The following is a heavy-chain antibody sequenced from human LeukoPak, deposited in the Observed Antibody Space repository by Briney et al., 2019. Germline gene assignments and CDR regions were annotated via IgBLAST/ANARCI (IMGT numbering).Heavy chain of an antibody. J-gene: IGHJ5*02. D-gene: IGHD3-22*01. V-gene: IGHV3-30*02. CDR1: GFTFSSYG. Sequence: GGSLRLSCAASGFTFSSYGIHWVRQAPGKGLEWVAFIRYDGSNKFYADSVKGRFTISRDNSKNTLYLQMNSLRAEDTAVYYCAKSNYYDSSDWFDPWGQGTLVTVSS. CDR2: IRYDGSNK. CDR3: AKSNYYDSSDWFDP.